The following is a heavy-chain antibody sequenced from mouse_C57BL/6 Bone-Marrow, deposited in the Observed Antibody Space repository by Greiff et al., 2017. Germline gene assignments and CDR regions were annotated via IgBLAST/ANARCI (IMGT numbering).Heavy chain of an antibody. J-gene: IGHJ3*01. D-gene: IGHD1-1*01. CDR2: IDPETGGT. CDR3: TRFYYYGRSGLFAY. V-gene: IGHV1-15*01. CDR1: GYTFTDYE. Sequence: QVQLQQSGAELVRPGASVTLSCKASGYTFTDYEMHWVKQTPVHGLEWIGAIDPETGGTAYNQKFKGKAILTADKSSSTAYMGLRSLTSEDSAVYYCTRFYYYGRSGLFAYWGQGTLVTVSA.